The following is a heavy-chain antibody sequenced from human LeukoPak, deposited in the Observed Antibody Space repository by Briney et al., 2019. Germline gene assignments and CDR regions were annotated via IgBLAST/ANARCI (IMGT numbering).Heavy chain of an antibody. CDR3: AKNQYYFDY. CDR1: GFTFSTYA. V-gene: IGHV3-23*01. CDR2: ISGSGDST. J-gene: IGHJ4*02. Sequence: SGGSLRLSCAASGFTFSTYAVNWVRQAPGKGLEWASTISGSGDSTYYADSVKGRFTISRDNSKDTLYLQMSSVRVDDTAVYYCAKNQYYFDYWGQGTLVTVSS.